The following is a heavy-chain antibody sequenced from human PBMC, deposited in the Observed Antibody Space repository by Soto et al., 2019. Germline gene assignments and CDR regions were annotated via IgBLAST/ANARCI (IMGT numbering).Heavy chain of an antibody. CDR3: ARQFEHYYYYGMDV. J-gene: IGHJ6*02. CDR1: GGSISSYY. V-gene: IGHV4-59*08. Sequence: QVQLQESGPGLVKPSETLSLTCTVSGGSISSYYWSWIRQPPGKGLEWIGYIYYSGSTNYNPSLKSRVTISVDTSKNQFSLKLSSVTAADTAVYYCARQFEHYYYYGMDVWGQGTTVTVSS. CDR2: IYYSGST. D-gene: IGHD3-10*01.